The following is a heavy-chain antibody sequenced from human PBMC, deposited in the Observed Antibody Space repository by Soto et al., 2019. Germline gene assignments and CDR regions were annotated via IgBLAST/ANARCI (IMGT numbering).Heavy chain of an antibody. CDR2: IIPIFGTA. D-gene: IGHD3-3*01. V-gene: IGHV1-69*13. CDR3: ASRVKSGYFDYYGMDV. CDR1: GGTFSSYA. Sequence: ASVKVSCKASGGTFSSYAISWVRQAPGQGLEWMGGIIPIFGTANYAQKFQGRVTITADESTSTAYMELSSLRSEDTAVYYCASRVKSGYFDYYGMDVWGQGTTVTVS. J-gene: IGHJ6*02.